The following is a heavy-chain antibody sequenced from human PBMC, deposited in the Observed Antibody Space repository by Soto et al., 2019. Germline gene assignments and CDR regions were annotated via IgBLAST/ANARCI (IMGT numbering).Heavy chain of an antibody. Sequence: SETLSLTCTVSGGSISPFYWSWVRQPPGKGLEWIGYLYYSDNTNYNPSLKSRVTISVDASKNQVSLRLTSVTAADTAVYYCARVGGVAARTFDYWGQGTVVTVS. J-gene: IGHJ4*02. CDR1: GGSISPFY. V-gene: IGHV4-59*01. CDR2: LYYSDNT. D-gene: IGHD3-16*01. CDR3: ARVGGVAARTFDY.